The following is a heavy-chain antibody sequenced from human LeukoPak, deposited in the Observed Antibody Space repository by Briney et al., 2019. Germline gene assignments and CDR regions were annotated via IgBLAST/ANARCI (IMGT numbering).Heavy chain of an antibody. V-gene: IGHV3-30*01. CDR3: AGTDCSGGSCFRGGRYYYAMDV. CDR1: GFTFSGYA. CDR2: VSYEGSHK. Sequence: GGSLRLSCLASGFTFSGYAMPWVRQAPGKGLEWVALVSYEGSHKYYADSVKGRFTISRDNSNNALYLQMLSLRVEETAVYSCAGTDCSGGSCFRGGRYYYAMDVWGQGTTVAVSS. D-gene: IGHD2-15*01. J-gene: IGHJ6*02.